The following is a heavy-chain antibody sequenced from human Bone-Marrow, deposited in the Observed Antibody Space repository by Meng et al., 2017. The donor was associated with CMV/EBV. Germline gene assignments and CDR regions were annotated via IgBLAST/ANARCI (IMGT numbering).Heavy chain of an antibody. CDR3: AREGGLLWFGEPWGGPDY. CDR2: IYYSGST. CDR1: GGSISSYY. V-gene: IGHV4-59*12. D-gene: IGHD3-10*01. Sequence: ESLKISCTVSGGSISSYYWSWIRQPPGKGLEWIGYIYYSGSTNYNPSLKSRVTISVDTSKNQFSLKLSSVTAADTAVYYCAREGGLLWFGEPWGGPDYWGQGTLVTVSS. J-gene: IGHJ4*02.